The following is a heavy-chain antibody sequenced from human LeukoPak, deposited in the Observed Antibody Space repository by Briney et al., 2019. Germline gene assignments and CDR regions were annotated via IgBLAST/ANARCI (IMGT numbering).Heavy chain of an antibody. CDR3: ARDVGFGGYSRGIFDY. J-gene: IGHJ4*02. CDR1: GFTFDDYG. Sequence: GGSLRLSCAASGFTFDDYGMSWVRQAPGKGLEWVSGINWNGGSTGYADSVKGRFTISRDNVKNSLYLQMNSLRAEDTALYYCARDVGFGGYSRGIFDYWGQGTLVTVSS. V-gene: IGHV3-20*04. CDR2: INWNGGST. D-gene: IGHD3-10*01.